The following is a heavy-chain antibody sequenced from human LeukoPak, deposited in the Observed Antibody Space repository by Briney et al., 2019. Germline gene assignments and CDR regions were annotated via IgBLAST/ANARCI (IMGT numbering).Heavy chain of an antibody. D-gene: IGHD4-17*01. V-gene: IGHV3-30*04. J-gene: IGHJ4*02. CDR2: ISYDGSNK. CDR1: GFTFSSYA. CDR3: AKDRSEGKYGDEFDY. Sequence: PGGSLRLSCAASGFTFSSYAMHWVRQAPGKGLEWVAVISYDGSNKYYADSVKGRFTISRDNSKNTLYLQMNSLRVEDTAVYFCAKDRSEGKYGDEFDYWGQGTLVTVSS.